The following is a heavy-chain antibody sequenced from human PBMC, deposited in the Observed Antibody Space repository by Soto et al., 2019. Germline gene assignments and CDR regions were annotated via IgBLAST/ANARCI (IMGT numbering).Heavy chain of an antibody. J-gene: IGHJ5*02. CDR1: GGTFSSYT. Sequence: QVQLVQSGAEVKKPGSSVKVSCKASGGTFSSYTISWVRQAPGQGLEWMGRIIPILGIANYAQKFQGRVTITADKSTSTGYMELRSLRSEDTAVYYCARAPPGIAVAGLSWFDPWGQGTLVTVSS. CDR3: ARAPPGIAVAGLSWFDP. CDR2: IIPILGIA. D-gene: IGHD6-19*01. V-gene: IGHV1-69*02.